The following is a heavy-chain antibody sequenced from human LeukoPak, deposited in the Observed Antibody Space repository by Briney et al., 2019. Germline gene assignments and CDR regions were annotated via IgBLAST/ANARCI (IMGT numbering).Heavy chain of an antibody. Sequence: SETLSLTCTVSGGSISSYYWSWIRQPPGKGLEWIGYIYYSGSTNYNPSLKSRVTISVDTPKNQFSLKLSSVTAADTAVYYCARGLRWPTYYFDYWGQGTLVTVSS. CDR3: ARGLRWPTYYFDY. J-gene: IGHJ4*02. CDR1: GGSISSYY. V-gene: IGHV4-59*01. CDR2: IYYSGST. D-gene: IGHD4-23*01.